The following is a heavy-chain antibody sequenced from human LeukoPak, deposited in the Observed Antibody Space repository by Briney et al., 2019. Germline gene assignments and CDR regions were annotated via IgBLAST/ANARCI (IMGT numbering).Heavy chain of an antibody. CDR1: GGSISSSSYY. J-gene: IGHJ3*02. Sequence: PSETLSLTCTVSGGSISSSSYYWGWIRQPPGKGLECIGSIYYSGSTYYNPSLKSRVTISVDTPKNQFSLKLSSVTAADTAVYYCARGIVVVISSHDAFDIWGQGTMVTVSS. V-gene: IGHV4-39*01. D-gene: IGHD3-22*01. CDR3: ARGIVVVISSHDAFDI. CDR2: IYYSGST.